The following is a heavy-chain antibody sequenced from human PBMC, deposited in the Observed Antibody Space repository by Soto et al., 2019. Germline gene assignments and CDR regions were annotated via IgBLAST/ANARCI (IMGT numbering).Heavy chain of an antibody. Sequence: PSETLSLTCTVSGGSISSYYWSWIRQPPGKGLEWIGYIYYSGSTNYNPSLKSRVTISVDTSKNQFSLKLSSVTAADTAVYYCARGRSQITIFGVVSPSRYYYMDVWGKGTTVTVSS. CDR2: IYYSGST. J-gene: IGHJ6*03. CDR3: ARGRSQITIFGVVSPSRYYYMDV. CDR1: GGSISSYY. D-gene: IGHD3-3*01. V-gene: IGHV4-59*12.